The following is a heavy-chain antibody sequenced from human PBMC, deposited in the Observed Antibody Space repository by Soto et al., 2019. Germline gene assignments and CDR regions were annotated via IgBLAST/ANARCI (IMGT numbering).Heavy chain of an antibody. CDR3: AKGTVGATEEGWFDP. V-gene: IGHV3-23*01. J-gene: IGHJ5*02. CDR1: GFTFSSYA. CDR2: ISGSGGST. Sequence: LRLSSAASGFTFSSYAMSWVRQAPGKGLEWVSAISGSGGSTYYADSVKGRFTISRDNSKNTLYLQMNSLRAEDTAVYYCAKGTVGATEEGWFDPWGQGTLVTVSS. D-gene: IGHD1-26*01.